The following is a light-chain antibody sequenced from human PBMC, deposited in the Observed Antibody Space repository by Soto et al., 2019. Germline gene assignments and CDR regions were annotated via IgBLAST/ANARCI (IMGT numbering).Light chain of an antibody. V-gene: IGKV4-1*01. CDR3: KQYYNTPLT. J-gene: IGKJ4*01. CDR1: QSVLYSSNNRNY. CDR2: WAS. Sequence: DIVMTQSPDSLAVSLGEMVTINCKSSQSVLYSSNNRNYLAWFQQKPGQPPKLLIYWASTRESGVPDRFSGSGSGTDFTLTISGLQAEDVAVYYCKQYYNTPLTFGGGTKVEI.